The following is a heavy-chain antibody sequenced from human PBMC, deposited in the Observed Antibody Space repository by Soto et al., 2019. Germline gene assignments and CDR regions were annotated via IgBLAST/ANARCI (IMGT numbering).Heavy chain of an antibody. J-gene: IGHJ4*02. V-gene: IGHV4-34*01. CDR1: GGSFCGYY. CDR2: INHSGST. CDR3: ARVSSGWYHYFDY. D-gene: IGHD6-19*01. Sequence: SETPSLTCAVCGGSFCGYYWSWIRQPPGKGLEWIGEINHSGSTNYNPSLKSRVTISADTSKNQFSLKLSSVTAADTAVYYCARVSSGWYHYFDYWGQGTLVTVSS.